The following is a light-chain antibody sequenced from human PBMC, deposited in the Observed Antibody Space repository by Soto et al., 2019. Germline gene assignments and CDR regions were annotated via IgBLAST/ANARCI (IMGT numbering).Light chain of an antibody. J-gene: IGKJ2*01. V-gene: IGKV3-20*01. CDR1: QSVSSSY. CDR2: GAS. CDR3: QQYGGSPNT. Sequence: ELVLTQSPGTLSLSPGARATLSCRASQSVSSSYLAWYQQKPGQALRLLIYGASSRATGIPDRFSGSGSGTDFTLTISRLEPEDFAVYYCQQYGGSPNTFGQGTKLQIK.